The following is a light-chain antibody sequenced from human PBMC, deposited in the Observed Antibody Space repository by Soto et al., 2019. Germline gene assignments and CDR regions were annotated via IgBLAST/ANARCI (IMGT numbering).Light chain of an antibody. CDR3: QQYSSVIT. CDR2: DAS. J-gene: IGKJ5*01. CDR1: QGISNF. Sequence: DIQMTQSPASLSSSVGDRVTITCRASQGISNFLAWYQQKPGKVPKLLISDASTLPSGVPSRFSGSGSGTDFTLTISSLQPEDVAAYYCQQYSSVITFGQGTRLEIK. V-gene: IGKV1-27*01.